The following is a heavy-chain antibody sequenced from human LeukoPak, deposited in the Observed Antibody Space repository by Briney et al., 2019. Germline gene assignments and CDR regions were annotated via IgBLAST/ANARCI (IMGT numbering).Heavy chain of an antibody. J-gene: IGHJ5*02. D-gene: IGHD5-12*01. CDR3: VRTYDENPLGWFDP. Sequence: GGSLRLSCTVSGFAFRTYAFSWVRQAPGKGLEWVSATGSNGVTYYAASVRGRFTISRDKSKNTLYLQMSSLRPDDTAVYYCVRTYDENPLGWFDPWGQGTLVTVSS. CDR2: TGSNGVT. V-gene: IGHV3-23*01. CDR1: GFAFRTYA.